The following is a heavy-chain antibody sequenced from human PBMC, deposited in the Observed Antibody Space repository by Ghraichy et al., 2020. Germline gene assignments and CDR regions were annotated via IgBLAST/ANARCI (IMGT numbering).Heavy chain of an antibody. CDR3: AKVPSMVVVVYGYFDL. J-gene: IGHJ2*01. CDR1: GFTFSSYD. D-gene: IGHD2-15*01. V-gene: IGHV3-23*01. Sequence: LSLTCAASGFTFSSYDMSWVRQAPGKGLEWVSAISGPGGSSNYADSVKGRFTISRDNSKNTLYLQMNSLRADDTAVYYCAKVPSMVVVVYGYFDLWGRGTLVTVSS. CDR2: ISGPGGSS.